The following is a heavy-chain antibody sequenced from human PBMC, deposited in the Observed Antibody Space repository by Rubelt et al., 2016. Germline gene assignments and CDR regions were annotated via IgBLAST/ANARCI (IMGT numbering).Heavy chain of an antibody. CDR2: INTNTGNP. CDR1: GYTFTSYA. D-gene: IGHD6-13*01. Sequence: GSELKKPGASVKVSCKASGYTFTSYAMNWVRQAPGQGLEWMGWINTNTGNPTYAQGFTGRFVFSLDTSVSTAYLQISSLKAEDTAVYYCARWDNSSSWLFYYYYGMDVWGQGTTVTVSS. J-gene: IGHJ6*02. CDR3: ARWDNSSSWLFYYYYGMDV. V-gene: IGHV7-4-1*02.